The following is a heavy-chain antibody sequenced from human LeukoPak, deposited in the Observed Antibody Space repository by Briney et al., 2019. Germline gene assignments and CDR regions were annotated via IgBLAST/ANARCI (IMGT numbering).Heavy chain of an antibody. V-gene: IGHV4-34*01. CDR2: INHSGNT. Sequence: PSETLSLTCAVYGGSFSGYYWSWIRQPPGKGLEWIGEINHSGNTNYNPSLKSRVTISVDTSKNQFSLKLSSVTAADTAVYYCARGRYYDSSGYRPYYYYYYLNVWGKGTTVTVSS. J-gene: IGHJ6*03. D-gene: IGHD3-22*01. CDR1: GGSFSGYY. CDR3: ARGRYYDSSGYRPYYYYYYLNV.